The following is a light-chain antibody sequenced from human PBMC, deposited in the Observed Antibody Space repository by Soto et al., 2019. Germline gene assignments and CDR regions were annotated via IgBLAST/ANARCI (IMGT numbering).Light chain of an antibody. CDR2: DAS. CDR1: QSVSNY. J-gene: IGKJ4*01. Sequence: EIVLTQSPATLSLSPGERATLSCRASQSVSNYLAWYQQKPGQAPRLLIYDASNRATGIPARFSGSGSGTDFPLTLSTLEPEDFAVYYCQQHINRLSFGGGTKVEIK. V-gene: IGKV3-11*01. CDR3: QQHINRLS.